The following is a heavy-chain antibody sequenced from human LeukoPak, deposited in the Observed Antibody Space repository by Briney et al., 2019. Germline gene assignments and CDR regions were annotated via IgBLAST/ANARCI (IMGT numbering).Heavy chain of an antibody. CDR2: ISYDGSNK. CDR1: GFTFSSYG. Sequence: PGRSLRLSCAASGFTFSSYGMHWVRQAPGKGLEWVAVISYDGSNKYYADSVKGRFTISRDNSKNTLYLQMNSLRAEDTAVYYCAKDCHTYYYYGMDVWGQGTTVTVSS. J-gene: IGHJ6*02. V-gene: IGHV3-30*18. CDR3: AKDCHTYYYYGMDV.